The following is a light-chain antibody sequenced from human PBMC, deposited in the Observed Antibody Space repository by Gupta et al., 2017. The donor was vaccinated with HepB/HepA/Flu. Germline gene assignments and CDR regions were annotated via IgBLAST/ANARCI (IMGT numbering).Light chain of an antibody. CDR3: QVWDRLSDHVV. Sequence: SYVLPQSPSVSVAPGKTARITCGGNDIGTKNVHWYQQRPGQAPVLVIYDDRDRPSGIPERISGSNSGNTATLTISRVEAGDEADYYCQVWDRLSDHVVFGGGTKLTVL. J-gene: IGLJ2*01. CDR2: DDR. V-gene: IGLV3-21*03. CDR1: DIGTKN.